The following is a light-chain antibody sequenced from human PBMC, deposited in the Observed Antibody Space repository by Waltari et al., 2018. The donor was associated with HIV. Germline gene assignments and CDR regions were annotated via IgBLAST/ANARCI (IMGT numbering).Light chain of an antibody. V-gene: IGKV1-12*01. CDR1: QDISNS. J-gene: IGKJ3*01. Sequence: DIQMTQSPSSVSGSVGDRVTLNCRASQDISNSLAWYQQRPGKAPKLLIYYASNLQTGVPSRFSGSCSGTDFTLTISSLQPEDFATYYCQQASFFPLTFGPGTKVEVK. CDR3: QQASFFPLT. CDR2: YAS.